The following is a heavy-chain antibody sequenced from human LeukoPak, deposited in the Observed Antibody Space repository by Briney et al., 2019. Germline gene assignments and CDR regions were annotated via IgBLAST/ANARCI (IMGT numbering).Heavy chain of an antibody. Sequence: GGSLRLSCAASGFTFSSYGMHWVRQAPGKGLEWVAVIWYDGSNKYYADSVKGRFTISRDNSKNTLYLQMNSLRAEDTAVYDCALGDSSGHTKVSDAFDIWGQGTMVTVSS. CDR3: ALGDSSGHTKVSDAFDI. CDR2: IWYDGSNK. CDR1: GFTFSSYG. D-gene: IGHD3-22*01. V-gene: IGHV3-33*01. J-gene: IGHJ3*02.